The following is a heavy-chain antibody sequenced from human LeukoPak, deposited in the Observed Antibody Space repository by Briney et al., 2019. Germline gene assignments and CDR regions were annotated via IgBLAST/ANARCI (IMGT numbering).Heavy chain of an antibody. CDR2: IYTSENT. CDR1: GRYIGSYY. Sequence: SETLSLTCAVSGRYIGSYYWSWIRQPAGKGLEWIGRIYTSENTDYNPSLKSRVTMSVDMSTSQFSLRLTSVTAADTAVYYCAREGDYGDYSKSFYYMDVWGKGTTVTVSS. CDR3: AREGDYGDYSKSFYYMDV. J-gene: IGHJ6*03. D-gene: IGHD4-17*01. V-gene: IGHV4-4*07.